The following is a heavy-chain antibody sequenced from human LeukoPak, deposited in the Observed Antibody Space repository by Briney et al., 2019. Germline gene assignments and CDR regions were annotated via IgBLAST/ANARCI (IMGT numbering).Heavy chain of an antibody. J-gene: IGHJ3*02. Sequence: GASVKVSCKASGYTFTSYGISWVRQAPGQGLEWMGWISAYNGNTNYAQKLQGRVTMTTDTSTSTADMELRSLRSDDTAVYYCARDRGVRSSAFDIWGQGTMVTVSS. CDR2: ISAYNGNT. V-gene: IGHV1-18*01. D-gene: IGHD3-10*01. CDR1: GYTFTSYG. CDR3: ARDRGVRSSAFDI.